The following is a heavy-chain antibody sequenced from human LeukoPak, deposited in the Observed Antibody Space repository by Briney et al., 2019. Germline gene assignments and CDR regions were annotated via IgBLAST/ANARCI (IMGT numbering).Heavy chain of an antibody. Sequence: GGSLRLSCAASGFTFSSYAMSWVRQAPGKGLEWVSAISGSGGSTYYADSVKGRFTISRDNSKNTLYLQMNSLRAEDTAVYYCAKVDEEGDYYDSSGQLDYWGQGTLVTVSS. CDR1: GFTFSSYA. CDR3: AKVDEEGDYYDSSGQLDY. D-gene: IGHD3-22*01. CDR2: ISGSGGST. J-gene: IGHJ4*02. V-gene: IGHV3-23*01.